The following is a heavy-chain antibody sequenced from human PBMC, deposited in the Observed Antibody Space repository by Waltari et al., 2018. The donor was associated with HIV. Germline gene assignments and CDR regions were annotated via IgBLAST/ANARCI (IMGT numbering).Heavy chain of an antibody. CDR1: GGSFSGYY. CDR3: ARRSCSSTSCYARARGGMDV. Sequence: QVQLQQWGAGLLKPSETLSLTCAVYGGSFSGYYWSWIRQPPGKGLGLFGEINHSGSTNYNPSLKSRGTISVDTSKNQFSLKLSSVTAADTAVYYCARRSCSSTSCYARARGGMDVWGQGTTVTVSS. J-gene: IGHJ6*02. V-gene: IGHV4-34*01. D-gene: IGHD2-2*01. CDR2: INHSGST.